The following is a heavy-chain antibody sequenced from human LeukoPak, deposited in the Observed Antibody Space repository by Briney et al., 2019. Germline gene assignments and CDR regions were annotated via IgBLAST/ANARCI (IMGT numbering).Heavy chain of an antibody. Sequence: ASVKVSCKASGYTFTNYYMHWVRQAPGQGLEWMGIINPSGGSTSFAQNFQGRVTMTRDTSTSIVYMELSSLRSEDTAVYYCARDGDIQVGATKHYGMDVWGQGTTVTVSS. V-gene: IGHV1-46*01. D-gene: IGHD1-26*01. CDR3: ARDGDIQVGATKHYGMDV. J-gene: IGHJ6*02. CDR2: INPSGGST. CDR1: GYTFTNYY.